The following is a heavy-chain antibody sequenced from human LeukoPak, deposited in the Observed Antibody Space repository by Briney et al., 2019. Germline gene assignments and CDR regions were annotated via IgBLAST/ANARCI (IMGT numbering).Heavy chain of an antibody. Sequence: GGSLRLSCAAAGFTFSDRYLSWIRQAPAKGMEWIAYISPNSNNIQYADSVKGRFTISRDNAKNSLFLQVNSLRAEDTAMYYCVTESGWLFDYWGQGTLVTVSS. J-gene: IGHJ4*02. CDR2: ISPNSNNI. D-gene: IGHD6-19*01. V-gene: IGHV3-11*04. CDR3: VTESGWLFDY. CDR1: GFTFSDRY.